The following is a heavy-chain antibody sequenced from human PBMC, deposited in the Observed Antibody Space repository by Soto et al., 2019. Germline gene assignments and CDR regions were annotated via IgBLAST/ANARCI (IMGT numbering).Heavy chain of an antibody. CDR3: ARDQVGDTRPVDY. CDR2: INAGNGDT. D-gene: IGHD3-10*01. V-gene: IGHV1-3*01. J-gene: IGHJ4*02. CDR1: GYTFTSYA. Sequence: ASVKVSCKASGYTFTSYAMHWVRQAPGHSLEWIGYINAGNGDTRYSQGFQGRVTITRDTSASTAYMELSSLRSEDTALYYCARDQVGDTRPVDYWGQGTLVTVSS.